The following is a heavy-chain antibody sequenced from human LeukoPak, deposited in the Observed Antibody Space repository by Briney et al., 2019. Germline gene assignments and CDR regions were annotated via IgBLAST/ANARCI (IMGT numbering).Heavy chain of an antibody. Sequence: QTGGSLRLSCAASGFTFSSYAMSWVRQAPGKGLEWVSAISGSGGSTYYADSVKGRFSISRDNSKNTLFLQMNSLRAEDTAVYYCVKEVVATIPPLWGQGTLVTVSS. D-gene: IGHD5-12*01. CDR1: GFTFSSYA. CDR3: VKEVVATIPPL. CDR2: ISGSGGST. J-gene: IGHJ4*02. V-gene: IGHV3-23*01.